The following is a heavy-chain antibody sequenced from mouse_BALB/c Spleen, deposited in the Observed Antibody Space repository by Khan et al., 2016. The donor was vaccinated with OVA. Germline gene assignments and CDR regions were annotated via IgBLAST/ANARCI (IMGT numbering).Heavy chain of an antibody. CDR1: GYTFTNYG. CDR2: INTYTGEP. V-gene: IGHV9-3-1*01. J-gene: IGHJ4*01. Sequence: QIQLVQSGPELKKPGETVKISCKASGYTFTNYGMNWVKQSPGKGLKWMGWINTYTGEPTYADDFKGRFAFSLETSARPAYLQINNLKNEDTATYFCSRPPYFSYAMDYWGQGTSVTVSS. CDR3: SRPPYFSYAMDY. D-gene: IGHD2-10*01.